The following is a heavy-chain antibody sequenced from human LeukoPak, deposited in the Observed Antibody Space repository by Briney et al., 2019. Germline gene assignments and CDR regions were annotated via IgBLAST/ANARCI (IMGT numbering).Heavy chain of an antibody. D-gene: IGHD1-1*01. Sequence: GGSLRLSCEASRFSFSTYPMGWVRRAPGKGLEWVSGISASGDVTFHADSVKGRFTISRDNSKNTLYLQMNSLRAEDTAVYYCAKDLGQYGRPYFDYWGQGTLVTVSS. CDR3: AKDLGQYGRPYFDY. V-gene: IGHV3-23*01. CDR2: ISASGDVT. CDR1: RFSFSTYP. J-gene: IGHJ4*02.